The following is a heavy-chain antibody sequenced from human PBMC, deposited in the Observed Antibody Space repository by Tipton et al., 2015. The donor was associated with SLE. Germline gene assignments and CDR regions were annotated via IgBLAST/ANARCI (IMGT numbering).Heavy chain of an antibody. CDR2: IRSKAYGGTT. J-gene: IGHJ6*03. Sequence: SLRLSCTASGFTFGDYAMSWFRQAPGKGLEWVGFIRSKAYGGTTEYAASVKGRFTISRDDSKSIAYLQMNSLKTEDTAVYYCTRGIAAAGRGVYYMDVWGKGTTVTVSS. CDR3: TRGIAAAGRGVYYMDV. CDR1: GFTFGDYA. V-gene: IGHV3-49*03. D-gene: IGHD6-13*01.